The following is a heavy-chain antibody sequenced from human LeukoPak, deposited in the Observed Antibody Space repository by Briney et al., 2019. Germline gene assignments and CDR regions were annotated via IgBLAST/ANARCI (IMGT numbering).Heavy chain of an antibody. J-gene: IGHJ4*02. CDR1: GGSFSGYY. D-gene: IGHD3-9*01. V-gene: IGHV4-34*01. Sequence: PSETLSLTCADYGGSFSGYYWSWIRQPPRKGLEWVGEINDSGSTNYNPSLKSRVTISVDTSKNQFSLKLSSVTAADTAVYYCARGSYFYDILTGYRYLFDYWGQGTLVTVSS. CDR2: INDSGST. CDR3: ARGSYFYDILTGYRYLFDY.